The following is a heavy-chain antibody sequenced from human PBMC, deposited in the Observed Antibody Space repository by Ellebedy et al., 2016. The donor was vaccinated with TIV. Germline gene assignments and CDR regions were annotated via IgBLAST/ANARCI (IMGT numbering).Heavy chain of an antibody. D-gene: IGHD2-2*01. J-gene: IGHJ6*02. CDR2: INPNSGGT. Sequence: ASVKVSCKASGYTFTGYYMHWVRQAPGQGLEWMGWINPNSGGTDCAQKFQGRVTMTRDTSISTAYMELSRLRSDDTAVYYCARGCSSTSCSGDYYYGMTVWGQGTTFTVSS. CDR3: ARGCSSTSCSGDYYYGMTV. CDR1: GYTFTGYY. V-gene: IGHV1-2*02.